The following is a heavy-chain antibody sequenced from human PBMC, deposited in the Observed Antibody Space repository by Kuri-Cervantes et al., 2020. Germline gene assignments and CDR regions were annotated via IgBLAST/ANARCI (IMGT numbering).Heavy chain of an antibody. Sequence: ASVKVSCKASGYTFTSYDINWVRQATGQGLEWMGWMNPNSGNTAYTQQFQGRITMTSDSSTNTAHLEINSLSSQDTAVYYCARPPSTFDHVWGTYRYYFDFWGQGTLVTVSS. CDR2: MNPNSGNT. J-gene: IGHJ4*02. V-gene: IGHV1-8*02. D-gene: IGHD3-16*02. CDR1: GYTFTSYD. CDR3: ARPPSTFDHVWGTYRYYFDF.